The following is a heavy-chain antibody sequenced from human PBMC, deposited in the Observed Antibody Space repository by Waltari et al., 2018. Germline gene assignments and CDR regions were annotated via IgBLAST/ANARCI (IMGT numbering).Heavy chain of an antibody. D-gene: IGHD3-16*01. CDR2: INGPSTAI. CDR1: GFTFSSYT. J-gene: IGHJ3*02. Sequence: EVQLVESGGGLVQLGGALRLSCVAYGFTFSSYTMNWVCQAPGKGLGWVASINGPSTAIYYTDSVKGRIPISRDNTKNSLYLQMNSLRAEDTAVYYCASPAGKLGTVDKWGQGTMVTVSS. V-gene: IGHV3-48*04. CDR3: ASPAGKLGTVDK.